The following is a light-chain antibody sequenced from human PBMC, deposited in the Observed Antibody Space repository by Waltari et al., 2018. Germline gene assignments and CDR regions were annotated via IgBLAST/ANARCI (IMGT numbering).Light chain of an antibody. V-gene: IGLV2-14*01. Sequence: QSALTQPASVSGSPGQSITISCTGSSTDVGAYNFVSWYQQHPGQVPKLLLYDVGNRPSGISPRFSASKSGNTASLTISGLQEEDEGEYYCSSYTTSTTLLFGTGTRLTVL. CDR2: DVG. CDR3: SSYTTSTTLL. CDR1: STDVGAYNF. J-gene: IGLJ1*01.